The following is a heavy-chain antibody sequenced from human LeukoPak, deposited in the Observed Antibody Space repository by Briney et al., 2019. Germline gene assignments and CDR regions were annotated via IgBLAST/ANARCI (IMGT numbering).Heavy chain of an antibody. CDR3: ARDWGGDYYDRSCYYYGGDY. D-gene: IGHD3-22*01. CDR2: INPSGGST. V-gene: IGHV1-46*01. Sequence: INPSGGSTSYAQKFQGRVTMTRDTSTSTVYMKLSSLRSEDTAVYYCARDWGGDYYDRSCYYYGGDYWGQGTLVTVSS. J-gene: IGHJ4*02.